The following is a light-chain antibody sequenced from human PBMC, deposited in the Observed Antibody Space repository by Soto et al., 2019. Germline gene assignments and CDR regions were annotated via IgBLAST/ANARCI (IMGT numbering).Light chain of an antibody. CDR1: QSVSIY. CDR3: QQRSNWPPWT. V-gene: IGKV3-11*01. J-gene: IGKJ1*01. CDR2: DAS. Sequence: EIVLTQSPATVSLSPGERATLSCRASQSVSIYLAWYQQKPGQAPRLLIYDASSRATGVPDRFSGSGSGTDFTLTISSLEPEDFAVYYCQQRSNWPPWTFGQGTKVDIK.